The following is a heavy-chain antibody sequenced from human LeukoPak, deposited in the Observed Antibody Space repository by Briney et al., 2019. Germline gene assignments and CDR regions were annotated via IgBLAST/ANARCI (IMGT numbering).Heavy chain of an antibody. CDR2: IYHSGST. V-gene: IGHV4-30-2*01. CDR3: ARESIAAAGPFDY. CDR1: GGSISSGGYS. Sequence: PSETLSLTCAVSGGSISSGGYSWSWIRQPPGKGLEWIGYIYHSGSTYYNPSLKSRVTISVDRSKNQFSLKLSSVTAADTAVYYCARESIAAAGPFDYWGQGTLVTVSS. D-gene: IGHD6-13*01. J-gene: IGHJ4*02.